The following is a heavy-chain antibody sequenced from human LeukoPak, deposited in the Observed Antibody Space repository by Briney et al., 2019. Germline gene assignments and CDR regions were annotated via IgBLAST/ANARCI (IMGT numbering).Heavy chain of an antibody. CDR1: GYTLTELS. CDR3: ATDLGLLDAYFDY. V-gene: IGHV1-24*01. Sequence: ASVKVSCKVSGYTLTELSMHWVRQAPGKGLEWMGGFDPEDGETIYAQKFQGRVTMTEDTSTDIAYMELSSLRSEDTAVYYCATDLGLLDAYFDYWGQGTLVTVSS. D-gene: IGHD5/OR15-5a*01. J-gene: IGHJ4*02. CDR2: FDPEDGET.